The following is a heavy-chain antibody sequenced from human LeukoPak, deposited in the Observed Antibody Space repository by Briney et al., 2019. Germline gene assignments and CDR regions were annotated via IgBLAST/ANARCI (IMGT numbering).Heavy chain of an antibody. V-gene: IGHV3-11*06. J-gene: IGHJ4*02. CDR3: ARDYYYDSSGDY. CDR2: ISSSSSYI. CDR1: GFTFSDYY. Sequence: GGSLRLSCAASGFTFSDYYMSWIRQAPGKGLEWVSSISSSSSYIYYADSVKGRFTISRDNAKNSLYLQMNSLRAEDTAVYYCARDYYYDSSGDYWGQGTLVTASS. D-gene: IGHD3-22*01.